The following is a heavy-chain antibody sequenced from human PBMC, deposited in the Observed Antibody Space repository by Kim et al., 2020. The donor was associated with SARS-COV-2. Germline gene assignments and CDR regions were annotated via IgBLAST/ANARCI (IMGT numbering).Heavy chain of an antibody. D-gene: IGHD1-26*01. V-gene: IGHV3-23*03. Sequence: GGSLRLSCAASGFTFSSYAMSWVRQAPGKGLEWVSVIYSGGSSTYYADSVKGRFTISRDNSKNTLYLQMNSLRAEDTAVYYCAKGERATTDYWGQGTLVTVSS. CDR1: GFTFSSYA. CDR2: IYSGGSST. CDR3: AKGERATTDY. J-gene: IGHJ4*02.